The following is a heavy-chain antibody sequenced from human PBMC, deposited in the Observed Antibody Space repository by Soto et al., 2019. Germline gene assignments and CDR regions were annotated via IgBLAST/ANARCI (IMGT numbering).Heavy chain of an antibody. CDR2: INPSGGNT. V-gene: IGHV1-46*01. Sequence: GASVKVSCKASGYTFTSYYMHWVRQAPGQGLEWMGIINPSGGNTNYAQNLQGRVTMTTDTSTSTAYMELRSLRSDDTAVYYCARVRYYYDSSGYYFDYWGQGTLVTVSS. CDR1: GYTFTSYY. J-gene: IGHJ4*02. D-gene: IGHD3-22*01. CDR3: ARVRYYYDSSGYYFDY.